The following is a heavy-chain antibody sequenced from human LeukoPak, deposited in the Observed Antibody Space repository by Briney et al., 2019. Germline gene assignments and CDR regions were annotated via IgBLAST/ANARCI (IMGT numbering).Heavy chain of an antibody. V-gene: IGHV4-39*07. J-gene: IGHJ6*03. CDR2: IYYSGST. Sequence: PSETLSLTCTVSGGSISSSSYYWGWIRQPPGKGLEWIGSIYYSGSTYYNPSPKSRVTISVDTSKNQFSLKLSSVTAADTAVYYCARDRTFMDVWGKGTTVTVSS. D-gene: IGHD2-2*01. CDR3: ARDRTFMDV. CDR1: GGSISSSSYY.